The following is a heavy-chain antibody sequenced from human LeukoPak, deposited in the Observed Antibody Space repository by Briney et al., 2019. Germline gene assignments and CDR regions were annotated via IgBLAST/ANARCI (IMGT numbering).Heavy chain of an antibody. J-gene: IGHJ4*02. V-gene: IGHV4-4*07. CDR3: ARGIADPYSFDS. CDR1: GGLSNFYY. CDR2: IYSTGST. D-gene: IGHD6-13*01. Sequence: PSDTLSLTCTDTGGLSNFYYWTCSRQPAGQELEWIGRIYSTGSTNYSPSLMSRVTMSVDKSKNQFSLNLSSVTAADTAVYYCARGIADPYSFDSWGQGTLVTVSS.